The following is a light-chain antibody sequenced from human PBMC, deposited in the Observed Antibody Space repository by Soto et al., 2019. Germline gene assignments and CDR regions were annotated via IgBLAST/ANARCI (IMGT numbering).Light chain of an antibody. CDR1: SSDVGGYNY. V-gene: IGLV2-8*01. J-gene: IGLJ2*01. CDR3: TSYAGRNILVV. CDR2: EVS. Sequence: QSVLTQPPSASGSPGQSVTISCTGTSSDVGGYNYVSWYQQHPGKAPKLMIYEVSKRPSGVPDRFSGSKSGNTASLTVSGLQAEDEVVYYCTSYAGRNILVVFGGGTKVTVL.